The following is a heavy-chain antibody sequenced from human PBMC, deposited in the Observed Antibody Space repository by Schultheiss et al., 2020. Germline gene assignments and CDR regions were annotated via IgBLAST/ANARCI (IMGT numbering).Heavy chain of an antibody. CDR3: ARDDQDYGSGSYYGY. D-gene: IGHD3-10*01. Sequence: GGSLRLSCTASGFTFGDYAMSWFRQAPGKGLEWVAFIRSKAYGATTEYAASVKGRFTMSRDDSKSIAYLQMNSLKTEDTAVYYCARDDQDYGSGSYYGYWGQGTLVTVSA. J-gene: IGHJ4*02. CDR2: IRSKAYGATT. V-gene: IGHV3-49*03. CDR1: GFTFGDYA.